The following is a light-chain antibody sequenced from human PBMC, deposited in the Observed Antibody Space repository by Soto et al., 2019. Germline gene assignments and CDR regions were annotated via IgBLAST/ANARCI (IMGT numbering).Light chain of an antibody. J-gene: IGKJ5*01. CDR2: KAS. CDR1: QTISSW. CDR3: QQSTNWPGT. Sequence: DIQMTQSPSTLSASVGDRVTITCRASQTISSWLAWYQQKPGKAPKLLIYKASTLKSGVPSRFSGSGSGTEFTLTISSLQSEDFAVYYCQQSTNWPGTFGQGTRLEIK. V-gene: IGKV1-5*03.